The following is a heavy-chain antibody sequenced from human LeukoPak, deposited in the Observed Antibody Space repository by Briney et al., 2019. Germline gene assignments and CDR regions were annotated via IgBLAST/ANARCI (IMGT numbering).Heavy chain of an antibody. D-gene: IGHD3-10*01. CDR3: ASTGFRLWFGELLYRTFDY. CDR1: GGSISSSSYY. Sequence: SSETLSLTCTVSGGSISSSSYYWSWIRQPAGKGLEWIGRIYKSGSTNSNPSLKSRVTMTVDTSKNQFSLKLSSVTALDTAVYYCASTGFRLWFGELLYRTFDYWGQGTLVTVSS. CDR2: IYKSGST. V-gene: IGHV4-61*02. J-gene: IGHJ4*02.